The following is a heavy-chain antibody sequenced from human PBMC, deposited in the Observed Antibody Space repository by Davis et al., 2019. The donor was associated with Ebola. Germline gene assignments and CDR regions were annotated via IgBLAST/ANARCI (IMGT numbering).Heavy chain of an antibody. V-gene: IGHV4-39*07. CDR3: ARLSGLFSSSSGALYFDL. D-gene: IGHD6-6*01. CDR2: IYYNGRT. Sequence: SETLSLTCSVSGGSISSGTYYWGWVRQPPGKGLEWTGSIYYNGRTYYSSSLEGRVTILLDTSKNQFSLKLRSVTAADTAVYFCARLSGLFSSSSGALYFDLWGRGTLVSVSS. J-gene: IGHJ2*01. CDR1: GGSISSGTYY.